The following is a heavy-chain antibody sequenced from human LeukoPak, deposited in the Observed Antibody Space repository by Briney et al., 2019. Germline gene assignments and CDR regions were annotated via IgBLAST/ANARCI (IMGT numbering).Heavy chain of an antibody. D-gene: IGHD3-10*01. CDR3: ARGGISMVRGVTLYYYYYGMDV. Sequence: SETLSLTCAIYGGSFSGYYWSWIRQPPGKGLEWIGEINHSGGTNYNPSLKSRVTISVDTSKNQFSLKLSSVTAADTAVYYCARGGISMVRGVTLYYYYYGMDVWGKGTTVTVSS. CDR1: GGSFSGYY. J-gene: IGHJ6*04. CDR2: INHSGGT. V-gene: IGHV4-34*01.